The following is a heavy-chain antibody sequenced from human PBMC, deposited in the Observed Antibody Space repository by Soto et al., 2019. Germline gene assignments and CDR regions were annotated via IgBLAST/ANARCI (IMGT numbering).Heavy chain of an antibody. CDR2: IIPIFGTA. J-gene: IGHJ5*02. CDR1: GGTFSSYA. D-gene: IGHD3-3*01. V-gene: IGHV1-69*01. Sequence: QVQLVQSGAEVKKPGSSVKVSCKASGGTFSSYAISWVRQAPGQGLEWMGGIIPIFGTANYAQKFQGRVTITADESTSTAYRELSRLRSEDTAVYYCARIRREWLLEDPWGQGTLVTVSS. CDR3: ARIRREWLLEDP.